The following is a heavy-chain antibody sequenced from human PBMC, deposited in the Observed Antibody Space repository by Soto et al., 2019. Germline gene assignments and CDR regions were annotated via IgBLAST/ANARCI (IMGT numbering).Heavy chain of an antibody. J-gene: IGHJ4*02. CDR1: GFTFSNYA. V-gene: IGHV3-30-3*01. CDR3: ARDPVLSYDFWSGWYFDY. Sequence: QVQLVESGGGVVQPGRSLRLSCAASGFTFSNYAMHWVRQAPGKGLEWVAVISYHGSNKYYADSVKGRFTISRDNSKNPLYLQMNRLRAEDTAVYYCARDPVLSYDFWSGWYFDYWGQGTLVTVSS. D-gene: IGHD3-3*01. CDR2: ISYHGSNK.